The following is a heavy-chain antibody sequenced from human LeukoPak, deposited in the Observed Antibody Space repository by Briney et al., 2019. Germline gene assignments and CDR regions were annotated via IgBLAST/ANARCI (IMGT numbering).Heavy chain of an antibody. CDR3: ARLAHDYDYVWETYRYYFDY. D-gene: IGHD3-16*02. CDR1: GLTFSSFW. J-gene: IGHJ4*02. V-gene: IGHV3-7*01. Sequence: GGSLRLSCAASGLTFSSFWMSWVRQAPGKGLEWVANIKQDGSEKYYVDSVKGRFTISRDNAKNSLYLQMNSLRAEDTAVYYCARLAHDYDYVWETYRYYFDYWGQGTLVTVSS. CDR2: IKQDGSEK.